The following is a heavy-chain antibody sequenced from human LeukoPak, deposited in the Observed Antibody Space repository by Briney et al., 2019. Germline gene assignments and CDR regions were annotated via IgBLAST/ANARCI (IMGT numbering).Heavy chain of an antibody. V-gene: IGHV3-21*01. CDR1: GFTFSSYS. CDR2: ISSSSSYI. J-gene: IGHJ6*02. Sequence: GGSLRLSCAASGFTFSSYSMNWVRQAPGKGLEWVSSISSSSSYIYYADSVKGRFTISRDNAKNSLYLQMNSLRAEDTAVYYCARDMVRGTGSYYYGMDVWGQGTTVTVSS. CDR3: ARDMVRGTGSYYYGMDV. D-gene: IGHD3-10*01.